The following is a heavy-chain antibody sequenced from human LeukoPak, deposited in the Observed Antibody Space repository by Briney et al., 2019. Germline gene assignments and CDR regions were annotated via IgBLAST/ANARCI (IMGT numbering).Heavy chain of an antibody. Sequence: PSETLSLTCTVSGGSISSSSYYWGWIRQPPGKGLEWIGSIYYSGSTYYNPSLKSRVTISVDTSKNQFSLKLSSVTAADTAVYYCARRLEVYAILGYFDYWGQGALVTVSS. CDR3: ARRLEVYAILGYFDY. CDR2: IYYSGST. CDR1: GGSISSSSYY. J-gene: IGHJ4*02. V-gene: IGHV4-39*01. D-gene: IGHD2-8*02.